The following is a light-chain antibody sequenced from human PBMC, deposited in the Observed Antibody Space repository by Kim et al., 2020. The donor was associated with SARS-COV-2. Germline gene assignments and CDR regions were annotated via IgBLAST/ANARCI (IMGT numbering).Light chain of an antibody. CDR3: SSYTSSSTQA. CDR1: SSDVGGYNY. J-gene: IGLJ3*02. Sequence: QSALTQPAPVSGSPGQSITISCTGTSSDVGGYNYVSWYQQHPGKAPKLMIYDVSNRPSGVSNRFSGSKSGNTASLTISGLQAEDEADYYCSSYTSSSTQAFGGGTQLTVL. CDR2: DVS. V-gene: IGLV2-14*03.